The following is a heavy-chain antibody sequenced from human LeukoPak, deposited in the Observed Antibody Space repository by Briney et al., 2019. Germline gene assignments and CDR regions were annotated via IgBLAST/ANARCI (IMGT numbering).Heavy chain of an antibody. CDR1: GGSISSFY. D-gene: IGHD3-10*01. CDR2: IYSSGST. Sequence: SETLSLTCTVSGGSISSFYWSWIRQPPGKGLEWIGRIYSSGSTNYSPSLKSRVTMSVDTSRHQLSLKLSSVTAADTAVYYCARDFSSGSYYGYFDYWGQGTLVTVSS. CDR3: ARDFSSGSYYGYFDY. J-gene: IGHJ4*02. V-gene: IGHV4-4*07.